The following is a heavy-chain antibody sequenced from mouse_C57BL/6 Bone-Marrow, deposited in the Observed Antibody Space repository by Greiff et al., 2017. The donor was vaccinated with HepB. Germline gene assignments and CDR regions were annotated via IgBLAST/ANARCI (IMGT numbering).Heavy chain of an antibody. V-gene: IGHV14-4*01. CDR3: TTCSSYAMDD. D-gene: IGHD1-1*01. CDR2: IDPENGDT. CDR1: GFNIKDDY. Sequence: VQLQQSGAELVRPGASVKLSCTASGFNIKDDYMHWVKQRPEQGLEWIGWIDPENGDTEYASKFQGKATIKADTSSNTAYLQLSNLTSEDTAVYYCTTCSSYAMDDWGQGTSVTVSS. J-gene: IGHJ4*01.